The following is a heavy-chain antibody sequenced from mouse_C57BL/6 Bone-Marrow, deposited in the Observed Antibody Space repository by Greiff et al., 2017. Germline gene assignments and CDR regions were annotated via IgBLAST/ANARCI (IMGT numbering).Heavy chain of an antibody. CDR2: IGPNSGGT. CDR1: GYTFTSYW. J-gene: IGHJ2*01. V-gene: IGHV1-72*01. CDR3: ARSPFTTVVGNYFDY. Sequence: VQLQQPGAELVKPGASVKLSCKASGYTFTSYWMHWVKQRPGRGLEWIGRIGPNSGGTKYNEKFKSKATMTVDKPSSTAYMQLSSLTSEDSAVYYCARSPFTTVVGNYFDYWGQGTTLTVSS. D-gene: IGHD1-1*01.